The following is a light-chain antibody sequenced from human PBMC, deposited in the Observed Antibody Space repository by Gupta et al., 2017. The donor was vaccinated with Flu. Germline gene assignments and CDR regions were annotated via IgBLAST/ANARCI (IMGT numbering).Light chain of an antibody. Sequence: SYVVTQPPSVSVGLGQTARITCGGNNIGGKTVHWYQQKPGQAPVVAVYDDTARASGIPERFSGSNSGNTATLTISRVEAGDEADYYCQVWDGSSDQGVFGGGTKLTVL. CDR1: NIGGKT. V-gene: IGLV3-21*02. CDR3: QVWDGSSDQGV. J-gene: IGLJ3*02. CDR2: DDT.